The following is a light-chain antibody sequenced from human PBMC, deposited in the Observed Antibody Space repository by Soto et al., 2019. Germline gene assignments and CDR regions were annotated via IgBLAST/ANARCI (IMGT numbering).Light chain of an antibody. CDR3: GAWDSSLSAVL. Sequence: QSVLTQPPSVSAAPGQKVTISCSGGNSNIGKNSVSWFQQFPGTAPKLLMYDNNERPSVIPDRFSGSKSGTSATLGITGLQTGDEADYYCGAWDSSLSAVLFGGGTKLTVL. CDR2: DNN. V-gene: IGLV1-51*01. J-gene: IGLJ3*02. CDR1: NSNIGKNS.